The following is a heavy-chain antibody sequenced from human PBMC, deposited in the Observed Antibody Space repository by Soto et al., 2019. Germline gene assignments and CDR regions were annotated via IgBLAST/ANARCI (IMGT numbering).Heavy chain of an antibody. D-gene: IGHD2-2*02. CDR3: ARHDCSRTRCYNFGMDV. CDR1: GYSFTNYW. CDR2: IDPSDSYI. Sequence: GESLKISCKGSGYSFTNYWISWVRQMPGKGLEWMGRIDPSDSYIKYSPSFQGHVTISADNSISTAYLQWSSLKASDTAMYYCARHDCSRTRCYNFGMDVWGQGTTVTVS. J-gene: IGHJ6*02. V-gene: IGHV5-10-1*01.